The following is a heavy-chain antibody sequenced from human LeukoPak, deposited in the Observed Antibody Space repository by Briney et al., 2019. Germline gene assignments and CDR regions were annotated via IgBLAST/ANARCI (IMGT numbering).Heavy chain of an antibody. CDR2: ISSSSSYI. Sequence: PGGSLRLSCAASGFTFSSYSMNWVRQAPGKGLEWVSSISSSSSYIYYADSVKGQFTISRDNAKNSLYLQMNSLRAEDTAVYYCARGPQWPYYFDYWGQGTLVTVSS. CDR1: GFTFSSYS. J-gene: IGHJ4*02. V-gene: IGHV3-21*01. CDR3: ARGPQWPYYFDY. D-gene: IGHD6-19*01.